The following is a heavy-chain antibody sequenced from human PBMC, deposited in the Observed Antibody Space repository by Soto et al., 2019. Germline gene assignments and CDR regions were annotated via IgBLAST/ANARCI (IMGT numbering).Heavy chain of an antibody. CDR1: GGTFRSYA. CDR2: IIPIFGTA. J-gene: IGHJ4*02. CDR3: ARQRSSWKSAFDY. V-gene: IGHV1-69*13. D-gene: IGHD6-13*01. Sequence: SVKVSCKASGGTFRSYAISWVRQAPGQGLEWMGGIIPIFGTANYAQKFQGRVTITADESTSTAYMELSSLRSEDTAVYYCARQRSSWKSAFDYWGQGTLVTVSS.